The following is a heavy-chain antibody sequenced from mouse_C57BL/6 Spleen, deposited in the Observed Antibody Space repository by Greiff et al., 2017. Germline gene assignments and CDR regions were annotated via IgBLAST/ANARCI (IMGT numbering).Heavy chain of an antibody. CDR1: GYTFTDYE. D-gene: IGHD1-1*01. CDR2: IDPETGGT. CDR3: TSGGITPWYCDC. J-gene: IGHJ2*01. V-gene: IGHV1-15*01. Sequence: QVQLQQSGAELVRPGASVTLSCKASGYTFTDYEMHWVKQTPVHGLEWIGAIDPETGGTAYNQKFKGKAILTADKSSRPAYMELRGLTSEDSAVDYCTSGGITPWYCDCWGQGTTLTVSS.